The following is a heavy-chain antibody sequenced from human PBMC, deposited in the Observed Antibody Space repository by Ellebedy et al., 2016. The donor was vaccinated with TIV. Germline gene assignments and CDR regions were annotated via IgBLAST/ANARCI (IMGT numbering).Heavy chain of an antibody. J-gene: IGHJ4*02. CDR2: IYYSGNT. CDR1: GGSISSGDYY. CDR3: ARGGDGYIHY. D-gene: IGHD5-24*01. Sequence: MPSETLFLTCTVSGGSISSGDYYWSWIRQPPGKGLEWTGYIYYSGNTYHNPSLTSRVTISGDTSKTQFSLKLSTVTAADPAVYYCARGGDGYIHYWGQGTLVTVSS. V-gene: IGHV4-30-4*01.